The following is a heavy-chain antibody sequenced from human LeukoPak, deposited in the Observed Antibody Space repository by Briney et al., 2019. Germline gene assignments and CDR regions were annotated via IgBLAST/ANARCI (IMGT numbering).Heavy chain of an antibody. CDR1: GFTFSKYW. CDR3: AREITVGAFFDY. V-gene: IGHV3-7*01. D-gene: IGHD1-26*01. J-gene: IGHJ4*02. CDR2: IKPSGSEK. Sequence: GGSLRLSCEGSGFTFSKYWMTWVRQAPEKGLEWVANIKPSGSEKHYADSVEGRFTISRDNAKNSLYLQMNSLRAEDTAVYYCAREITVGAFFDYWGQGTLVTVSS.